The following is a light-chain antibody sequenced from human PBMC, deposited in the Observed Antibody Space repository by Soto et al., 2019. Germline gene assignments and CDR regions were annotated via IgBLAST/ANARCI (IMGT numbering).Light chain of an antibody. CDR3: QQYYSYLIT. J-gene: IGKJ5*01. CDR1: QGISSY. CDR2: AAS. V-gene: IGKV1-8*01. Sequence: AIRMTQSPSSLSPSTGDRVTITFRASQGISSYLAWYQQKTGKAPKLLIYAASTLQSGVPSRFRGRGSWTDFTLTISCLQSEDFATYSCQQYYSYLITFGQGTRLEIK.